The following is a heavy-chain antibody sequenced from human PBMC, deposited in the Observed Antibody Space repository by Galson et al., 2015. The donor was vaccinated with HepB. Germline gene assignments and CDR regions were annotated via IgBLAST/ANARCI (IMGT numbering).Heavy chain of an antibody. Sequence: SLRLSCAASGFTFDDYAMHWVRQAPGKGLEWVSGISWNSGSIGYADSVKGRFTISRDNAKNSLYLQMNSLRAEDTALYYCAKDQSHDYYDSRAFDYWGQGTLVTVSS. J-gene: IGHJ4*02. CDR1: GFTFDDYA. CDR2: ISWNSGSI. CDR3: AKDQSHDYYDSRAFDY. V-gene: IGHV3-9*01. D-gene: IGHD3-22*01.